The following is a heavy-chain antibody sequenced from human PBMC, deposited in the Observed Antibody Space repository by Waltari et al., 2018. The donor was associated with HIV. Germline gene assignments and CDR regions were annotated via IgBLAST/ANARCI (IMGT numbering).Heavy chain of an antibody. CDR2: INSDGSNT. J-gene: IGHJ4*02. D-gene: IGHD3-22*01. V-gene: IGHV3-74*01. CDR1: GFTFTSYW. CDR3: ARPYYYDSSGSRGPFDY. Sequence: EVQLVESGGGLVQPGGSLRLSCAASGFTFTSYWMPWVRQAPGKGLVWVSHINSDGSNTGYADSVQGRFTISRDNAKNTLYLQMNSLRAGDTAVYYCARPYYYDSSGSRGPFDYWGQGTLVTVSS.